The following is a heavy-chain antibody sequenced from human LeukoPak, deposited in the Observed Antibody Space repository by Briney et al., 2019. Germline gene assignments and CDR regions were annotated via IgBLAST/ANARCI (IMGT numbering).Heavy chain of an antibody. CDR3: ARDRDVDDFDY. V-gene: IGHV4-39*07. D-gene: IGHD2-15*01. CDR2: MSYSGKI. J-gene: IGHJ4*01. Sequence: SETLSLTCTISGDSITKKNFFWGWIRQPPGKGLEWIVSMSYSGKIYYNPSLKSRVSISIDTSKNQLSLKLNSVTAADTAMYHCARDRDVDDFDYWGRGTLVIVSS. CDR1: GDSITKKNFF.